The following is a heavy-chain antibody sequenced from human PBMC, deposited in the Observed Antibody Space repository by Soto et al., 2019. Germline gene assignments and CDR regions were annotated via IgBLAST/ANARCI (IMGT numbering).Heavy chain of an antibody. Sequence: SVKVSCKASGFTFTSSAVQWVRQARGQRLEWIGWIVVGSGNTNYAQKFQERVTITRDMSTSTAYMELSSLRSEDTAVYYCAAGRTVGYYFDYWGQGTLVTFSS. CDR2: IVVGSGNT. J-gene: IGHJ4*02. CDR3: AAGRTVGYYFDY. V-gene: IGHV1-58*01. D-gene: IGHD4-17*01. CDR1: GFTFTSSA.